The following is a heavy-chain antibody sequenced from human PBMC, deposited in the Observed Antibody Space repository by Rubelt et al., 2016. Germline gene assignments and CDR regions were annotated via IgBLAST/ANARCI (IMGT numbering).Heavy chain of an antibody. D-gene: IGHD3-22*01. CDR2: INAGNGNT. V-gene: IGHV1-18*01. Sequence: KASGYTFTSYGISWVRQAPGQGLEWMGWINAGNGNTKYSQKFQGRVTITRDTSASTAYMELSSLRSEDTAVYYCARSDDSSGYYYGAIIYWGQGTLVTVSS. CDR1: GYTFTSYG. J-gene: IGHJ4*02. CDR3: ARSDDSSGYYYGAIIY.